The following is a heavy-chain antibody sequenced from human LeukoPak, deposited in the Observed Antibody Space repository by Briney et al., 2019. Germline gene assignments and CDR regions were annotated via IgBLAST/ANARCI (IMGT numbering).Heavy chain of an antibody. V-gene: IGHV5-51*01. J-gene: IGHJ4*02. CDR3: ARAPGVVTAIGGFDY. CDR2: IYPGDSDT. Sequence: GESLKISCKGSGYSFTSYWIGWVRQMPGKGLGWMGIIYPGDSDTRYSPSFQGQVTISADKSISTAYLQWSSLKASDTAMYYCARAPGVVTAIGGFDYWGQGTLVTVSS. CDR1: GYSFTSYW. D-gene: IGHD2-21*02.